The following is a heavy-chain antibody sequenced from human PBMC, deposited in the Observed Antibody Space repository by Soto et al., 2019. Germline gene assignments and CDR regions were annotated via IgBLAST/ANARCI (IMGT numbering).Heavy chain of an antibody. V-gene: IGHV3-23*01. CDR3: AKDRGPYCSGVCYPPSWFDP. D-gene: IGHD2-21*02. CDR2: ITGIDGRT. CDR1: GFTFGNYA. J-gene: IGHJ5*02. Sequence: PGGSLRLSCVGSGFTFGNYAMSWVRQAPGKGLEWVSSITGIDGRTYYADSVKGRFTISRDNPKNTLYLQMNNLRAEDTAMFYCAKDRGPYCSGVCYPPSWFDPWGQGTQVTV.